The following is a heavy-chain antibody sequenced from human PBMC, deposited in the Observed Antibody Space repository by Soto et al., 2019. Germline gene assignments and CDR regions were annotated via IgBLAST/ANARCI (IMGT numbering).Heavy chain of an antibody. CDR3: ASIGEPYYYYYMDV. V-gene: IGHV3-33*01. CDR2: IWYDGSNK. D-gene: IGHD3-10*01. J-gene: IGHJ6*03. Sequence: PGGSLRLSCAASGFTFSSYGMHWVRQAPGKGLEWVAVIWYDGSNKYYADSVKGRFPISRDNSKNTLYLQMNSLRAEDTAVYYCASIGEPYYYYYMDVWGKGTTVTVSS. CDR1: GFTFSSYG.